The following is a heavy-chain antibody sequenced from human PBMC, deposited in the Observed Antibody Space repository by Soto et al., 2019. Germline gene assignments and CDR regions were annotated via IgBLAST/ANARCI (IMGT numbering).Heavy chain of an antibody. CDR2: INPNSDDR. V-gene: IGHV1-8*01. J-gene: IGHJ6*02. Sequence: GASVKVSCKASGYTLTSYDIHWVRQATGQGLEWMGWINPNSDDRHYAQKFQGRVTMTRNTSINTVYMELSRLRSEDTAMYYCARAIAFIDGYNRRHYSMDVWGQGTTVTVSS. CDR1: GYTLTSYD. D-gene: IGHD5-12*01. CDR3: ARAIAFIDGYNRRHYSMDV.